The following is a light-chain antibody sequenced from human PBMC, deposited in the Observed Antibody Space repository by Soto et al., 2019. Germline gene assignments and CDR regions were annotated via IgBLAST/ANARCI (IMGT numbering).Light chain of an antibody. J-gene: IGLJ1*01. CDR3: QAYDSSLSAYV. CDR1: SSNIGAGYD. Sequence: QSALTQPPAVSGARGQRVSISCTGSSSNIGAGYDVHWYQQLPGTAPKLLIYGNSNRPSGVPDRFSGSKSGTSASLAIAGLQAEDESDYYCQAYDSSLSAYVFGTGTKVTVL. V-gene: IGLV1-40*01. CDR2: GNS.